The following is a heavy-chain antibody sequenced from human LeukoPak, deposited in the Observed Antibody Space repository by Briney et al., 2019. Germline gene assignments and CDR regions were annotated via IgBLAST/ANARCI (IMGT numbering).Heavy chain of an antibody. Sequence: GSLRLSCAASGFTFSSYAMSWVRQAPGKGLEWIGEVNYRGNTNYHPSLESRVTISVDTPKNQFSLNLSSVTAADTAVYYCARGFRDGYNFADYWGRGTLVTVSS. CDR3: ARGFRDGYNFADY. D-gene: IGHD5-24*01. V-gene: IGHV4-34*01. J-gene: IGHJ4*02. CDR1: GFTFSSYA. CDR2: VNYRGNT.